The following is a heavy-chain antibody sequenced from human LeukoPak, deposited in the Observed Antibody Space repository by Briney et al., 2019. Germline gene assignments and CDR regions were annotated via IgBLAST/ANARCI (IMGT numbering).Heavy chain of an antibody. CDR3: ARVRYDSSGYYYLRLFDY. CDR1: GGSFSGYY. Sequence: SETLSLTCAVYGGSFSGYYWIWMRQPPGKGLEWIGEINHSGSTNYNPSLKSRVTISVDTSKNQFSLKLSSVTAADTAVYYCARVRYDSSGYYYLRLFDYWGRGTLVTVSS. D-gene: IGHD3-22*01. J-gene: IGHJ4*02. CDR2: INHSGST. V-gene: IGHV4-34*01.